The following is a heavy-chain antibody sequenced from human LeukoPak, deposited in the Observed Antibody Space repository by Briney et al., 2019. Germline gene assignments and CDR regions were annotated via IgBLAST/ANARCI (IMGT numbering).Heavy chain of an antibody. D-gene: IGHD3-3*01. J-gene: IGHJ4*02. V-gene: IGHV4-39*07. CDR3: ARLSRYYDFWSGYYTDPSNFDY. CDR1: GGSFSSSSYY. CDR2: IYYSGST. Sequence: PSETLSLTCTVSGGSFSSSSYYWGWIRQPPGKGLEWIGSIYYSGSTYYNPSLKSRVTISVDTSKNQFSLKLSSVTAADTAVYYCARLSRYYDFWSGYYTDPSNFDYWGQGTLVTVSS.